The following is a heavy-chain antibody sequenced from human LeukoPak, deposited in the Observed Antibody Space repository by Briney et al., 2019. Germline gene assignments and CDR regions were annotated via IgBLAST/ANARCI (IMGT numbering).Heavy chain of an antibody. CDR3: ASRSSIWSGYQDTLYYFDS. CDR2: IYYSGST. D-gene: IGHD3-3*01. CDR1: GGSFSGYY. Sequence: SETLSLICAVYGGSFSGYYWSWIRQPPGKRLEWIGHIYYSGSTNYNPSLKSRVTISVDTSKNQFSLKLSSVTAADTAVYYCASRSSIWSGYQDTLYYFDSWGQGTLVTVSS. V-gene: IGHV4-59*01. J-gene: IGHJ4*02.